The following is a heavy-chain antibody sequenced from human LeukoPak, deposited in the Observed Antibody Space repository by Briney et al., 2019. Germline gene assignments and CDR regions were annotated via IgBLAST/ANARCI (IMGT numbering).Heavy chain of an antibody. J-gene: IGHJ4*02. D-gene: IGHD4-23*01. Sequence: GGSLRLSCAASGFTFSSYAMRWVRQAPGKGLEWVSAISGSGGSTYYADSVKGRFTISRDNSKNTLYLQMNSLRAEDTAVYYCASSRNYGGKGGDYWGQGTLVTVSS. V-gene: IGHV3-23*01. CDR3: ASSRNYGGKGGDY. CDR2: ISGSGGST. CDR1: GFTFSSYA.